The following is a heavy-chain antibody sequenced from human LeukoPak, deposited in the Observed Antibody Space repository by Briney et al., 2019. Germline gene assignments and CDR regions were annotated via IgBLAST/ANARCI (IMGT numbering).Heavy chain of an antibody. Sequence: PSETLSLTCTVSGDSISSYYWTWIRQPPGRGLEWIAYIYYSGDTNYNPSLKSRVTISIDASKNQLSLKLTSVTAADPAVYYCARQRKYFDYWGQGTLVTVSS. CDR3: ARQRKYFDY. CDR1: GDSISSYY. V-gene: IGHV4-59*01. D-gene: IGHD1-1*01. J-gene: IGHJ4*02. CDR2: IYYSGDT.